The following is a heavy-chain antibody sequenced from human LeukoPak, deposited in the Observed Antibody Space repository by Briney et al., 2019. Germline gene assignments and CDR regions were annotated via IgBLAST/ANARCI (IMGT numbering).Heavy chain of an antibody. V-gene: IGHV1-8*03. CDR3: ARGSRISVVSAPYYFDY. CDR2: MNPNSGNT. J-gene: IGHJ4*02. Sequence: ASVKVSCKASGYTFTSYDINWVRQATGQGLEWMGWMNPNSGNTGYAQKFQGRVTITRNTSISTAYMELSSLRSEDTAVYYCARGSRISVVSAPYYFDYWGQGTLVTVSS. CDR1: GYTFTSYD. D-gene: IGHD2-2*01.